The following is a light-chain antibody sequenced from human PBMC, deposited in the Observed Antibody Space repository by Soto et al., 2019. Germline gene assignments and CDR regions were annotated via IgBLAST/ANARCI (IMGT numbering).Light chain of an antibody. CDR2: AVS. Sequence: EIMLTQTTLSLSVTPGQPASISCKSCQSLLHRYGQTYLYWYLQRPGQPQHLLMYAVSNRFSGVSDMFSGSGSGTDFTLKISRVAAEDVGVYYCMQAIQFPLFAFGPGTKVDI. J-gene: IGKJ3*01. CDR1: QSLLHRYGQTY. CDR3: MQAIQFPLFA. V-gene: IGKV2D-29*01.